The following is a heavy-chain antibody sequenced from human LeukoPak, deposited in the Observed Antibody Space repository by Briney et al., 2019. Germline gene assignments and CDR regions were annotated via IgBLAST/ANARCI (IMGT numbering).Heavy chain of an antibody. CDR2: IYSGGST. V-gene: IGHV3-66*01. J-gene: IGHJ4*02. CDR3: ARVRSGSYYVDY. D-gene: IGHD1-26*01. Sequence: GGSLRLSCAVSGIIVSSNYMSWVRQAPGKGLEWVSVIYSGGSTYYADSVKGRFTISRDNSKNTLYLQMNSLRAEDTAVYYCARVRSGSYYVDYWGQGTLVTVAS. CDR1: GIIVSSNY.